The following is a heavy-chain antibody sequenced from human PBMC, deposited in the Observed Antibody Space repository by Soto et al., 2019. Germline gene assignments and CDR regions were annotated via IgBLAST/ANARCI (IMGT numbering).Heavy chain of an antibody. CDR2: ISGNGGDYT. Sequence: EVQLLESGGGLVQPGGSLRLSCAASGFTFSTYAMSWVRQAPRKGLECVSAISGNGGDYTYYADSVKGRCTISRDNAKNTLYRQMNSLRAEDTAVYYCVPLCRYCSATTPSWGQGTLVTVSS. CDR3: VPLCRYCSATTPS. J-gene: IGHJ4*02. D-gene: IGHD2-2*01. V-gene: IGHV3-23*01. CDR1: GFTFSTYA.